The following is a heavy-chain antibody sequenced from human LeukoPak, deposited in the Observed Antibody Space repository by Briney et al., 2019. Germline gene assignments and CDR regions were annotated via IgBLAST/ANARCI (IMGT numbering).Heavy chain of an antibody. V-gene: IGHV3-30*18. CDR2: ISYDGSNK. CDR3: AKDGQYYYGSGSYYYFDY. CDR1: GFTFSSYG. Sequence: PGGSLRLSCAASGFTFSSYGMHWVRQAPGKGLEWVAVISYDGSNKYYADSVKGRFTISRDNSKNTLYLQMNSLRAEDTAVYYCAKDGQYYYGSGSYYYFDYWGQGTLVTVSS. J-gene: IGHJ4*02. D-gene: IGHD3-10*01.